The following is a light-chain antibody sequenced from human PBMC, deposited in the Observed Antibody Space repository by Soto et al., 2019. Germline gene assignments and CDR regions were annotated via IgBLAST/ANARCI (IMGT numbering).Light chain of an antibody. CDR3: QQYGSAPFT. CDR2: DAS. J-gene: IGKJ3*01. V-gene: IGKV3-20*01. CDR1: QSVASSH. Sequence: EIVLTQSPGTLSLSPGERATVSCRASQSVASSHLAWYRQKPGQTPRLLIYDASSRATGIPDRISGSGSGTVFTLTVSRLEPEDFAVYYGQQYGSAPFTFGPGAKVDIK.